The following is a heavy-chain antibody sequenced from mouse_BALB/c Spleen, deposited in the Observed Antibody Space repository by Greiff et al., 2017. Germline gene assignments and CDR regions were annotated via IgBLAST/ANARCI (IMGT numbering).Heavy chain of an antibody. CDR2: IYPGNSDT. CDR1: GYTFTSYW. CDR3: TSYYYGSSYLDY. Sequence: VQLQQSGTVLARPGASVKMSCKASGYTFTSYWMHWVKQRPGQGLEWIGAIYPGNSDTSYNQKFKGKAKLTAVTSTSTAYMELSSLTNEDSAVYYCTSYYYGSSYLDYWGQGTTLTVSS. J-gene: IGHJ2*01. D-gene: IGHD1-1*01. V-gene: IGHV1-5*01.